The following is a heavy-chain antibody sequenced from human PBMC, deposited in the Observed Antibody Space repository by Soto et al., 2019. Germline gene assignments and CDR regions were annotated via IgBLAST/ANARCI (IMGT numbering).Heavy chain of an antibody. CDR2: IWYDGSNK. V-gene: IGHV3-33*01. J-gene: IGHJ4*02. CDR1: GFTFSSYG. CDR3: ARSITMVRGVILGGIDY. Sequence: SGGSLRLSCAASGFTFSSYGMHWVRQAPGKGLEWVAVIWYDGSNKYYADSVKGRFTISRDNSKNTLYLQMNSLRAEDTAVYYCARSITMVRGVILGGIDYWGQGTLVTVSS. D-gene: IGHD3-10*01.